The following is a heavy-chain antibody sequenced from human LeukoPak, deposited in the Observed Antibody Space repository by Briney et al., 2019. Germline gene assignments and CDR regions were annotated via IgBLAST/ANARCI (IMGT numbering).Heavy chain of an antibody. CDR2: IYAVYSGATL. CDR1: GLNVSRQY. J-gene: IGHJ4*02. D-gene: IGHD4-17*01. V-gene: IGHV3-53*01. Sequence: PGGALTLSRASCGLNVSRQYMSWVRQAPGTGPQWVSVIYAVYSGATLHYADSVKGRFTISRDNSKNTLFLQMDSLRAEDTAVYYCATVADFGDYYFDYWGQGTLVTVSS. CDR3: ATVADFGDYYFDY.